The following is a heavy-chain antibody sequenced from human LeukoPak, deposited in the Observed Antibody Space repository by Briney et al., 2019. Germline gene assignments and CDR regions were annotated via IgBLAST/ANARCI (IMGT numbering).Heavy chain of an antibody. V-gene: IGHV3-23*01. J-gene: IGHJ4*02. CDR3: ARGNYYEL. D-gene: IGHD4-11*01. CDR1: GFTFSSYA. CDR2: ISGSGGST. Sequence: GGSLRLSCVVSGFTFSSYAMSWVRQAPGKGLEWVSGISGSGGSTYYADSVKGRFTISRDNTKNTLYLQMNSLRVEDTAVYYCARGNYYELWGQGTLVTVSS.